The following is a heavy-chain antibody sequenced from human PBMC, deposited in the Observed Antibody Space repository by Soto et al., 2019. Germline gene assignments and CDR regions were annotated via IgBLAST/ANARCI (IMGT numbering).Heavy chain of an antibody. D-gene: IGHD6-13*01. Sequence: SVKVSCKASGGTFSSYAISWVRQPPGQGLEWMGGIIPIFGTANYAQKFQGRVTITADAYTSTAYMELRSLRSEDTAVYYCARGPSRSSWLIPSYYYYGMDVWGQGTTVTVSS. CDR1: GGTFSSYA. J-gene: IGHJ6*02. CDR2: IIPIFGTA. V-gene: IGHV1-69*13. CDR3: ARGPSRSSWLIPSYYYYGMDV.